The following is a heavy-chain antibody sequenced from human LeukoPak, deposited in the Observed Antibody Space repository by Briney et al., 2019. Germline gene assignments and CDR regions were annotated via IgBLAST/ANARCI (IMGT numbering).Heavy chain of an antibody. V-gene: IGHV4-31*03. CDR2: IYNSGST. J-gene: IGHJ6*02. CDR3: ARGRLWFGELRYYYYYGMDV. D-gene: IGHD3-10*01. CDR1: GGSISSGGYY. Sequence: PSETLSLTCTVSGGSISSGGYYWSWIRQHPGKGLEWIGYIYNSGSTDYNPSLKSRFTMSVDTSKNQFSLKLSSVTAADTAVYYCARGRLWFGELRYYYYYGMDVWGQGTTVTLSS.